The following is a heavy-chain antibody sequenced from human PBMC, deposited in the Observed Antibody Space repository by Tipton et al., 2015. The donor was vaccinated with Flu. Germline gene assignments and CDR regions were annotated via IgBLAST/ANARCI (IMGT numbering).Heavy chain of an antibody. Sequence: SLRLSCAASGFTFRSTVMHWVRQAPGKGLEWVAIISHDGRRKYYADSVKGRFTLSRDNSKDTLYLQMSSLRAEDTAVYYCARDWGTYDSAGYFDYWGQGTLVAVS. D-gene: IGHD3-16*01. J-gene: IGHJ4*02. CDR1: GFTFRSTV. CDR3: ARDWGTYDSAGYFDY. V-gene: IGHV3-30*04. CDR2: ISHDGRRK.